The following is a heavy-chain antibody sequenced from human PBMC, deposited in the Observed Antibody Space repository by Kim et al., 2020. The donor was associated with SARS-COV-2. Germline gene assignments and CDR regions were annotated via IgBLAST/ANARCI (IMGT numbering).Heavy chain of an antibody. Sequence: ASVKVSCKASGYTFTSYAMNWVRQAPGQGLEWMGWINTNTGNPTYAQGFTGRFVFSLDTSVSTAYLQISSLKAEDTAVYYCAREDSSGWGNWFDPWGQGTLVTVSS. J-gene: IGHJ5*02. CDR1: GYTFTSYA. D-gene: IGHD6-19*01. CDR3: AREDSSGWGNWFDP. V-gene: IGHV7-4-1*02. CDR2: INTNTGNP.